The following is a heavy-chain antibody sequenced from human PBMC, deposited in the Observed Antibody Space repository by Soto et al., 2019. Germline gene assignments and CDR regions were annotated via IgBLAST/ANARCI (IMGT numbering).Heavy chain of an antibody. CDR3: ARGTAAGWGGSYYYYYGMDV. Sequence: PSETLSLTCAFYVVSFSGYYWSCIRHPPGKWLEWIGEINHSGSTNYNPSLKSRVTISVDTSKNQFSLKLSSVTAADTAVYYCARGTAAGWGGSYYYYYGMDVWGQGTTVTVTS. CDR1: VVSFSGYY. J-gene: IGHJ6*02. D-gene: IGHD6-13*01. V-gene: IGHV4-34*01. CDR2: INHSGST.